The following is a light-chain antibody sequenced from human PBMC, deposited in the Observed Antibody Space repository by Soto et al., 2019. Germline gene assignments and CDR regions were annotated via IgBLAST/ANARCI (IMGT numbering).Light chain of an antibody. CDR2: GAS. CDR1: QSVSSNY. Sequence: ELVLTQFPGTLSLSPGERATLSCRASQSVSSNYLAWYQQKPGQAPRLLIYGASTRASGIPDRFSGSGSGTDFTLTISRLEPEDSAVYYCQQYGSSPTWTCGQGTKVDIK. V-gene: IGKV3-20*01. J-gene: IGKJ1*01. CDR3: QQYGSSPTWT.